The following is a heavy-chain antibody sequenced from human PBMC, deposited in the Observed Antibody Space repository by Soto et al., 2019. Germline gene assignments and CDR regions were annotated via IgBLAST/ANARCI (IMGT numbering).Heavy chain of an antibody. Sequence: SETLSLTCTVSGGSISSYYWTWIRQPPGKGLEWIGYIYYSGSTNYNPSLKSRVTISVDTSKNQFSLKLSSVTAADTALYYCARRWGEYFDYWGQGTVVTVSS. V-gene: IGHV4-59*08. D-gene: IGHD2-21*01. CDR1: GGSISSYY. CDR3: ARRWGEYFDY. CDR2: IYYSGST. J-gene: IGHJ4*02.